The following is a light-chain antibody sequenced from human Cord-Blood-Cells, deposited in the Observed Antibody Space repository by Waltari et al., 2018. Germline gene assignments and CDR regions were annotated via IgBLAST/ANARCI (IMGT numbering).Light chain of an antibody. CDR3: QQYNNWWT. J-gene: IGKJ1*01. Sequence: EIVMTQSPATLSVSPGERVTLSCRASQSVSSNLAWYQQKPGQAPRLLIYGATTRATGTPARFSGSWSGKEFTLTSSRLQSEEFAVYYWQQYNNWWTFGQGTKVEIK. CDR1: QSVSSN. CDR2: GAT. V-gene: IGKV3-15*01.